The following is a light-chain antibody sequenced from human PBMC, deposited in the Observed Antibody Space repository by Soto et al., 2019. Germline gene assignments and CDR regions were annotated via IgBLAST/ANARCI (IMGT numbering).Light chain of an antibody. J-gene: IGLJ2*01. Sequence: QSALTQPASVSGSPGQSITISCTGTSSDVGSYNLVSWYQQHPGKAPKLMIYDVSNRPSGVSSRFSASKSGNTASLTISGLQAEDEAHYYCSSSTSSSTVVFGGGTKLTVL. CDR2: DVS. CDR3: SSSTSSSTVV. V-gene: IGLV2-14*02. CDR1: SSDVGSYNL.